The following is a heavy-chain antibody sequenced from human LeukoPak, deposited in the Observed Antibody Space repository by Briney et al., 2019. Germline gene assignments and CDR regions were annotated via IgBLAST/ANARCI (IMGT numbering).Heavy chain of an antibody. CDR2: ISSSSSYI. CDR1: GFTFSSYS. D-gene: IGHD3-3*02. Sequence: GGSLRLSCAASGFTFSSYSMNWVRQAPGKGLEWVSSISSSSSYIYYADSVKGRFTISRDNAKNSLYLQMNSLRAEDTAVYYCARDGISLYYYYYMDVWGKGTTVTVSS. J-gene: IGHJ6*03. V-gene: IGHV3-21*01. CDR3: ARDGISLYYYYYMDV.